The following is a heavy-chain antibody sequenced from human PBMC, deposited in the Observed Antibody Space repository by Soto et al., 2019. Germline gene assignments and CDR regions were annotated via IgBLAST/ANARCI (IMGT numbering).Heavy chain of an antibody. CDR2: INNDGSFT. D-gene: IGHD3-10*01. Sequence: EVQLVESGGGLVQPGGSLRLSCAASGFTFSSYWMHWVRQAPGKGLVWVSRINNDGSFTSHADSVKGRFTISRDNAKNTLYLQMNSMRAEDTAVDYCARERSLWFRDYCGQGTLVTVSS. CDR3: ARERSLWFRDY. J-gene: IGHJ4*02. V-gene: IGHV3-74*01. CDR1: GFTFSSYW.